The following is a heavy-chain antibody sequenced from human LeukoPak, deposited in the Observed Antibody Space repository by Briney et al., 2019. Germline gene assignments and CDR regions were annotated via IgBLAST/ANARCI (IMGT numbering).Heavy chain of an antibody. CDR2: ISYDGNDK. Sequence: GGPLRLSCAASGFTFSTYGMHWVRQAPGKGLEWVAIISYDGNDKDYADSVRGRFTISRDNSKNTLYLQMNSLRGEDTAVYYCAKSTAPAGYYLDYWGQGILVTVSS. CDR3: AKSTAPAGYYLDY. D-gene: IGHD2-2*01. CDR1: GFTFSTYG. J-gene: IGHJ4*02. V-gene: IGHV3-30*18.